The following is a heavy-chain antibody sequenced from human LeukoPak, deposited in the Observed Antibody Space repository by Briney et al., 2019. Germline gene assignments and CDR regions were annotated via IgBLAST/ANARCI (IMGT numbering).Heavy chain of an antibody. D-gene: IGHD3-10*01. CDR1: GYTFTGYY. CDR2: INPNSGGT. CDR3: ASAPSRDYFDY. V-gene: IGHV1-2*02. Sequence: ASVKVSCKASGYTFTGYYMHWVRRAPGQGLEWMGWINPNSGGTNYALKFQGRVTMTRDTSISTAYMELSRLRSDDTAVYYCASAPSRDYFDYWGQGTLVTVSS. J-gene: IGHJ4*02.